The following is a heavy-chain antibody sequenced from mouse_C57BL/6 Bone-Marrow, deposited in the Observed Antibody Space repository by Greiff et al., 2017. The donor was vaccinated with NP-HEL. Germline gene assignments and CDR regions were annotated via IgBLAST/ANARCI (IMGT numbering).Heavy chain of an antibody. J-gene: IGHJ3*01. D-gene: IGHD2-5*01. CDR2: IYPRSGNT. CDR3: AREDSNSAGFAY. CDR1: GYTFTSYG. Sequence: VQLQQSGAELARPGASVKLSCKASGYTFTSYGISWVKQRTGQGLEWIGEIYPRSGNTYYNEKFKGKATLTADKSSSTAYMELRSLTSEDSAVYFCAREDSNSAGFAYWGQGTLVTVSA. V-gene: IGHV1-81*01.